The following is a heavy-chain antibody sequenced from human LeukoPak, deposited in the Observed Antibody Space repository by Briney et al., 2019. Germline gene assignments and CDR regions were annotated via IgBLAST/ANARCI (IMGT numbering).Heavy chain of an antibody. CDR1: GFTFSSYG. J-gene: IGHJ4*02. D-gene: IGHD6-13*01. CDR3: AKAAAGTYFDY. Sequence: AGSLRLSCAASGFTFSSYGMHWVRQAPAKGLEWVAVIWYDGSNKYYADSVKGRFTISRDNSKNTLYLQMNSVRAEDTAVYYCAKAAAGTYFDYWGQGTLVTVCS. CDR2: IWYDGSNK. V-gene: IGHV3-33*06.